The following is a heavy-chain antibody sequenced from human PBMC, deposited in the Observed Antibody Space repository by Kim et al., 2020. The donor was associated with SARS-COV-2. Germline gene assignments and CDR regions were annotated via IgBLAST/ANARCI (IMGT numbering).Heavy chain of an antibody. CDR3: AHPGRVASGSYYYNVAAGQRIDS. Sequence: SETLSLTCTVSGGSISSSSYYWGWIRQPPGKGLEWIGSIYYSGSTYYNPSLKSRVTISVDTSKNQFSLKLSSVTAADTAVYYCAHPGRVASGSYYYNVAAGQRIDSWGQGTLVTVSS. J-gene: IGHJ4*02. D-gene: IGHD1-26*01. CDR1: GGSISSSSYY. CDR2: IYYSGST. V-gene: IGHV4-39*07.